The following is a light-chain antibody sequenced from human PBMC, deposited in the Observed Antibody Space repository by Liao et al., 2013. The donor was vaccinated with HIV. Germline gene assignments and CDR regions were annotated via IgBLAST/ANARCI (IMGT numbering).Light chain of an antibody. CDR2: QDS. Sequence: SYELTQPPSVSVSPGQTASIACSGDKLGDKYACWYQQKPGQSPVLVIYQDSKRPSGIPERFSGSNSGNTATLTISRVEAGDEADYYCHVWDSSSDHPVFGGGTKLTVL. V-gene: IGLV3-1*01. J-gene: IGLJ3*02. CDR1: KLGDKY. CDR3: HVWDSSSDHPV.